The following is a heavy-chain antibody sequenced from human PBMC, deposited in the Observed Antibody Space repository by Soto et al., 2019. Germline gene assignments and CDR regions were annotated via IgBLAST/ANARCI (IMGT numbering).Heavy chain of an antibody. D-gene: IGHD3-22*01. V-gene: IGHV5-10-1*01. CDR1: GYRFAGYW. CDR2: IDPSDSQT. Sequence: GEPLKISCQGSGYRFAGYWITWVRQKPGKGLEWMGRIDPSDSQTYYSPSFRGHVTISATKSITTVFLQWSSLRASDTAMYYCARQIYDSDTGPNFQYYFDSWGQGTPVTVSS. CDR3: ARQIYDSDTGPNFQYYFDS. J-gene: IGHJ4*02.